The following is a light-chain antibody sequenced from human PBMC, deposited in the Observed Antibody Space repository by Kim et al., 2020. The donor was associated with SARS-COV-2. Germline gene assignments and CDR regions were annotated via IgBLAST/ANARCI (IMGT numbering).Light chain of an antibody. J-gene: IGKJ1*01. CDR2: GAS. CDR3: QQHGSSLT. Sequence: LSPCQRATLSSTASQNINGKYFAWYQQNPAQPPSLLIYGASTRATGVPDNFSGSGSGSYFPLTISRLEPEDFAVYHCQQHGSSLTFGQGTKVDI. CDR1: QNINGKY. V-gene: IGKV3-20*01.